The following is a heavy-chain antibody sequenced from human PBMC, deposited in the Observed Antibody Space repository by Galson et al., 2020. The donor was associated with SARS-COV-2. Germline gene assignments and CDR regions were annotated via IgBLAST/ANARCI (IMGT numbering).Heavy chain of an antibody. CDR3: AKEGGHPGRGYGMDV. Sequence: GGSLRLSCAASGSTFDDYTMHWIRQPQGKGLEWVSSVSWNRANIVNADSVKGRFTISRDNAKNSLHLHMNSLREDDTALYYCAKEGGHPGRGYGMDVWGPGTTVTVSS. V-gene: IGHV3-9*01. J-gene: IGHJ6*02. CDR1: GSTFDDYT. D-gene: IGHD2-15*01. CDR2: VSWNRANI.